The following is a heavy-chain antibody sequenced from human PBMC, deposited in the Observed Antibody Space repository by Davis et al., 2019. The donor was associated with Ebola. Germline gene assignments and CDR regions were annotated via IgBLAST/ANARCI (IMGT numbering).Heavy chain of an antibody. V-gene: IGHV5-51*01. J-gene: IGHJ4*02. D-gene: IGHD2-8*01. CDR2: IYAGDSDS. CDR1: GYGFADYW. CDR3: ARQESLYGWSDY. Sequence: KVSCKGSGYGFADYWIAWVRQTPGKGLEWMGIIYAGDSDSRYSPSLEGQVIISVDRSIKTAFLQWKSLRASDTAIYYCARQESLYGWSDYWGQGTLVTVSS.